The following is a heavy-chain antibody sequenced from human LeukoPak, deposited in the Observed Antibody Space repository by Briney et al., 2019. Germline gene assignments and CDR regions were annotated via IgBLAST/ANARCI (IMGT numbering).Heavy chain of an antibody. CDR2: IRYDGSNK. CDR3: AKSRPFVGDYYYYYGMDV. Sequence: GGSLRLSCAASGYTFSRYWMHWVRQAPGKGLEWVAFIRYDGSNKYYADSVKGRFTISRDNSKNTLYLQMNSLRAEDTAVYYCAKSRPFVGDYYYYYGMDVWGQGTTVTVSS. CDR1: GYTFSRYW. V-gene: IGHV3-30*02. J-gene: IGHJ6*02. D-gene: IGHD2-21*01.